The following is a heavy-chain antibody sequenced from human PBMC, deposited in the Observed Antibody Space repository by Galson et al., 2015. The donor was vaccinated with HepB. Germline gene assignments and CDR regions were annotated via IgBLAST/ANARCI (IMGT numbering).Heavy chain of an antibody. Sequence: SLRLSCAASGFTFSSYCMSWVRQAPGKGLEWVANIKQDGSAKYYVDSVKGRFTISRDNAKNSLYLQMNSLRAEDTAVYYCARNTGPMVRGVIKVWFDPWGQGTLVTVSS. CDR3: ARNTGPMVRGVIKVWFDP. J-gene: IGHJ5*02. CDR1: GFTFSSYC. V-gene: IGHV3-7*03. D-gene: IGHD3-10*01. CDR2: IKQDGSAK.